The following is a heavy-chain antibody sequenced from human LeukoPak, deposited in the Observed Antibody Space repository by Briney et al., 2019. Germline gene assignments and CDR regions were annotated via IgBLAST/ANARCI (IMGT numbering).Heavy chain of an antibody. J-gene: IGHJ4*02. Sequence: SETLSLTCAVYGGSFSGYYWSWIRQPPGKGLEWIGEINHSGSTKYTPSLKSRVNISVATSKNKFYLKLKSVTAADTAVYYCARGFPQVPITIFGVVRRVARLGYFDYWGQGTLVTVSS. CDR3: ARGFPQVPITIFGVVRRVARLGYFDY. CDR1: GGSFSGYY. D-gene: IGHD3-3*01. V-gene: IGHV4-34*01. CDR2: INHSGST.